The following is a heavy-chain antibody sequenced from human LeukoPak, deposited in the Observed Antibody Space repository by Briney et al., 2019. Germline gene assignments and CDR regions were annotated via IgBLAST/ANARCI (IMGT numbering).Heavy chain of an antibody. J-gene: IGHJ4*02. CDR3: ARLREIPVFGVVTKSTSYFDY. V-gene: IGHV3-11*04. D-gene: IGHD3-3*01. CDR1: AFTFSDYY. CDR2: ISSSGSTI. Sequence: GGSLRLSCSASAFTFSDYYMSWHRQAPGKGLEWVSYISSSGSTIYYADSVKGRFTISRDNTKNSLYLQMNSLRAEDTAVYYCARLREIPVFGVVTKSTSYFDYWGQGTLVTVSS.